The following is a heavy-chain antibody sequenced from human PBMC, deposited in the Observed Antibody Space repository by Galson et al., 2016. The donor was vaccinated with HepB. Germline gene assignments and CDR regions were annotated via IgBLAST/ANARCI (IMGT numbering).Heavy chain of an antibody. D-gene: IGHD2-2*01. CDR2: IIPIFGTA. Sequence: SVKVSCKASGYTFTSYYMHWVRQAPGQGLEWMGGIIPIFGTANYAQKFQGRVTITADESTSTAYMELSSLRSEDTAVYYCARGDPRIVVVPAAMFYYYYGMDVWGQGTTVTVSS. V-gene: IGHV1-69*13. CDR1: GYTFTSYY. J-gene: IGHJ6*02. CDR3: ARGDPRIVVVPAAMFYYYYGMDV.